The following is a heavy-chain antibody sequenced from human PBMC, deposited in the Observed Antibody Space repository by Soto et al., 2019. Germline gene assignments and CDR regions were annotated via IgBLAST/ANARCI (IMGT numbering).Heavy chain of an antibody. J-gene: IGHJ4*02. V-gene: IGHV4-39*01. CDR2: FSYAGNL. D-gene: IGHD2-15*01. CDR1: GGSISSSPYY. Sequence: QLQLQESGPGLVKPSDTLSLTCTVSGGSISSSPYYWTWIRQPPGKGLQWIGSFSYAGNLYYNPSLTRRVTMSAGMSKNQLSLRLSSVTAADTAVYYCARRSARLQGGGDYWGQGTLVTVSS. CDR3: ARRSARLQGGGDY.